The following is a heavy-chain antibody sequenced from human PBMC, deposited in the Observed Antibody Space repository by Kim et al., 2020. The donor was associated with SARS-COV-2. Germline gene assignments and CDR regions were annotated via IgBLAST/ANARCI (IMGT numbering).Heavy chain of an antibody. CDR1: GGSFSGYY. J-gene: IGHJ2*01. Sequence: SETLSLTCAVYGGSFSGYYWSWIRQPPGKGLEWIGEINHSGSTNYNPSLKSRVTISVDTSKNQFSLKLSSVTAADTAVYYCARLIAARAPNFDLWGRGTLVTVSS. V-gene: IGHV4-34*01. CDR2: INHSGST. CDR3: ARLIAARAPNFDL. D-gene: IGHD6-13*01.